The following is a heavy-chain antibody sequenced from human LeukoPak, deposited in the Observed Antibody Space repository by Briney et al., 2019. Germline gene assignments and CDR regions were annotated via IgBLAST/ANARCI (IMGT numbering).Heavy chain of an antibody. Sequence: ASVKVSCKASGYTFTGYYMHWVRQAPGQGHEWMGWINPNSGGTNYAQKFQGRVTMTRDTSISTAYMELSRLRSDDTAVYYCARELGCSGGSCYYYFDYWGQGTLVTVSS. CDR3: ARELGCSGGSCYYYFDY. D-gene: IGHD2-15*01. J-gene: IGHJ4*02. CDR1: GYTFTGYY. V-gene: IGHV1-2*02. CDR2: INPNSGGT.